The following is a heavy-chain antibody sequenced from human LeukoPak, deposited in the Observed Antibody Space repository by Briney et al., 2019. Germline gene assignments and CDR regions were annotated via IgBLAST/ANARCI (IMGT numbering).Heavy chain of an antibody. J-gene: IGHJ4*02. CDR1: GYTFTSYG. CDR2: ISAYNGNT. V-gene: IGHV1-18*01. Sequence: ASVKVSCKASGYTFTSYGISWVRQAPGQGLEWMGWISAYNGNTNYAQKLQGRVTMTTDTSTSTAYMELRSLRSDDTAVYYCARAYSGYDFLGYFDYWGQGTLVTVSS. D-gene: IGHD5-12*01. CDR3: ARAYSGYDFLGYFDY.